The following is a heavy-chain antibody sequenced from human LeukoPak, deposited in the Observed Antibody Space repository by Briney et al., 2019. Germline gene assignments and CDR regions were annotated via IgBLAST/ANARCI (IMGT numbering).Heavy chain of an antibody. CDR3: ARVVRLLWFGELSQYYYYYMDV. CDR1: GGSISSSSYY. J-gene: IGHJ6*03. CDR2: IYYSGST. Sequence: PSETLSLTCTVSGGSISSSSYYWGWIRQPPGKGLEWIGSIYYSGSTYYNPSLKSRVTISVDTSKNQFSLKLSSVTAADTAVYYCARVVRLLWFGELSQYYYYYMDVWGKGTTVTISS. V-gene: IGHV4-39*07. D-gene: IGHD3-10*01.